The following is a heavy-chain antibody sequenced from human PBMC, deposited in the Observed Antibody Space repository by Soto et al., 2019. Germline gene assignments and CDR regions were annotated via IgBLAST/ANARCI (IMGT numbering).Heavy chain of an antibody. J-gene: IGHJ6*02. CDR3: ARDAYGSGSWGYYGMDV. CDR2: IYYSGST. CDR1: GGSISSGDYY. Sequence: QVQLQESGPGLVKPSQTLSLTCTVSGGSISSGDYYWSWIRQPPGKGLEWIGYIYYSGSTYYNPSLKSRVTISVDTSKNQFSLKLSSVTAADTAVYYCARDAYGSGSWGYYGMDVWGQGTTVTVSS. V-gene: IGHV4-30-4*01. D-gene: IGHD3-10*01.